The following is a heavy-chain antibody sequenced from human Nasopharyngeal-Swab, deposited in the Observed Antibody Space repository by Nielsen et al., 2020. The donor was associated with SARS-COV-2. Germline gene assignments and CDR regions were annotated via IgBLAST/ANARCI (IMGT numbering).Heavy chain of an antibody. CDR3: ARDRANWDFDY. J-gene: IGHJ4*02. D-gene: IGHD7-27*01. CDR2: ISGSGVTI. CDR1: GFTFSDYY. V-gene: IGHV3-11*04. Sequence: GGSLRLSCAASGFTFSDYYMSWSRQAPGKGLEYISYISGSGVTIYYGDSMKGRFTISRDNAKNSLYLQMNSLRAEDTAVYYCARDRANWDFDYWGQGTLVTVSS.